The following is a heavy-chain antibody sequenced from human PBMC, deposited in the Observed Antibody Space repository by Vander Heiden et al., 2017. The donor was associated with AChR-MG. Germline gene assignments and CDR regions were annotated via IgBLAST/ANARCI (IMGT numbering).Heavy chain of an antibody. V-gene: IGHV1-46*01. CDR1: GYTFTSYY. CDR2: INPSGGST. D-gene: IGHD3-16*02. J-gene: IGHJ2*01. Sequence: QVQLVQSGAEVKKPGASVKVSCKASGYTFTSYYMHWVRQAPGQGLEWMGIINPSGGSTSYAQKFQGRVTMTRDTSTSTVYMELSSLRSEDTAVYYCARPNQKAYYDYIWGSYRPDWYFDPWGRGTLVTVSS. CDR3: ARPNQKAYYDYIWGSYRPDWYFDP.